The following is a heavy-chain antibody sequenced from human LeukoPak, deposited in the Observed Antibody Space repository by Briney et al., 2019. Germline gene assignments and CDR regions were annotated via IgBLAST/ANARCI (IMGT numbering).Heavy chain of an antibody. D-gene: IGHD3-3*01. CDR3: ARGYETIFGVVTQFDY. CDR2: IYHSGST. V-gene: IGHV4-30-2*01. J-gene: IGHJ4*02. Sequence: SQTLSLTCAVSGGSISSGGYSWSWIRQPPGKGLEWIGYIYHSGSTYYNPSLKSRVTISVDRSKNQFSLKLSSVTAADTAVYYCARGYETIFGVVTQFDYWGQGTLVTVSS. CDR1: GGSISSGGYS.